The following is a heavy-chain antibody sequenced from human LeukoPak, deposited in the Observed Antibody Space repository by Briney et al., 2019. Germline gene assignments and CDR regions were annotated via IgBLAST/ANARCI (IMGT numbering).Heavy chain of an antibody. D-gene: IGHD6-13*01. CDR3: AKGDSSSWFTFDY. Sequence: GGSLRLSCAASGFTFSSYAMSWVRQALGKGLEWVSAISGSGGSTYYADSVKGRFTISRDNSKNTLYLQMNSLRAEDTAVYYCAKGDSSSWFTFDYWGQGTLVTVSS. CDR1: GFTFSSYA. J-gene: IGHJ4*02. V-gene: IGHV3-23*01. CDR2: ISGSGGST.